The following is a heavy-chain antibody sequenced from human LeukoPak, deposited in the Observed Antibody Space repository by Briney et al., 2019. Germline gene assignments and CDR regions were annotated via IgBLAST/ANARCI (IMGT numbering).Heavy chain of an antibody. CDR1: GFTLSSCA. J-gene: IGHJ4*02. D-gene: IGHD6-6*01. V-gene: IGHV3-64D*06. CDR2: ISTNGGSI. Sequence: PGGSLRLSCSASGFTLSSCAMHWVRQAPGKGLEYVSGISTNGGSIYYADSVKGRFTISRDNSKSMLYLQMTSLRAEDTAVYYCARRIAARREFDYWGQGTLVTVSS. CDR3: ARRIAARREFDY.